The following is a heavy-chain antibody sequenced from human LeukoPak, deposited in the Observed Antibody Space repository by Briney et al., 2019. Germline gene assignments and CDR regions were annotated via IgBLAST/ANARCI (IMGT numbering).Heavy chain of an antibody. CDR3: ATDPGETVPAAKGPRGDYCYGMDV. D-gene: IGHD2-2*01. V-gene: IGHV1-2*04. CDR2: INPNTGGT. Sequence: ASVKVSCKASGYTFTGYYIHWVRQAPGQGLEWMGWINPNTGGTNYAQKFQGWVTMTRDTSISTAYMELSRLRSDDTAVYYCATDPGETVPAAKGPRGDYCYGMDVWGQGTTVTVSS. CDR1: GYTFTGYY. J-gene: IGHJ6*02.